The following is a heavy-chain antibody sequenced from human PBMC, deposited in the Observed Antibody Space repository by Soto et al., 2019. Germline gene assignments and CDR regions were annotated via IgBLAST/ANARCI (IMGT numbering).Heavy chain of an antibody. CDR2: ISAGGRSI. CDR3: ARSTPGNPFDI. J-gene: IGHJ3*02. V-gene: IGHV3-21*01. Sequence: EVQLVESGGGLVKPGGSLRVSCAASGFSFTSYTMNWVRQAPGKGLEWVASISAGGRSIYYADSLKGRSTVSRDNAKSSLYLQMTSLRAEDTAVYYCARSTPGNPFDILGQGTMVTVSS. D-gene: IGHD3-10*01. CDR1: GFSFTSYT.